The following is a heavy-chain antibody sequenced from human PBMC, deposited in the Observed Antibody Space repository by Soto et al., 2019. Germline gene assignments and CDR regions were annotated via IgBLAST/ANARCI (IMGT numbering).Heavy chain of an antibody. CDR3: ERDDRSLTGLNWFDP. CDR1: GGSISSGGYY. J-gene: IGHJ5*02. V-gene: IGHV4-31*03. D-gene: IGHD3-9*01. CDR2: IYYSGST. Sequence: QVQLQESGPGLVKPSQTLSLTCTVSGGSISSGGYYWSWIRQHPEKGLEWIGYIYYSGSTYYNPSLKSRVAMSVTTSKNQFSLKLSSVTAADTAVYYCERDDRSLTGLNWFDPWGQGTLVTVSS.